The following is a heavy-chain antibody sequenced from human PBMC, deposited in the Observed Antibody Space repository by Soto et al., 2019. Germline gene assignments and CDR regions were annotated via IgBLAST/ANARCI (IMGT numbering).Heavy chain of an antibody. CDR2: IYHSGST. D-gene: IGHD1-7*01. Sequence: SETLSLTCTVSGGSVRDGSYYWAWLRQPPGKGLEWIGHIYHSGSTIYNPSLKSRVTISIDTSKSQFSLNLNSMTAADTAVYYCAGYNWNYYFDPWGQGTLVTVPQ. J-gene: IGHJ5*02. CDR3: AGYNWNYYFDP. CDR1: GGSVRDGSYY. V-gene: IGHV4-61*01.